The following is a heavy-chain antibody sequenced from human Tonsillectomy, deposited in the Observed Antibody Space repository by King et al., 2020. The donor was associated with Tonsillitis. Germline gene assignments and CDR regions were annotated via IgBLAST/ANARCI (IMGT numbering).Heavy chain of an antibody. J-gene: IGHJ4*02. CDR2: ISYDANNK. Sequence: VQLVESGGGVVQPGRSLRLSCVGSGFNFSTYGMHWVRQAPGKGLEWVAVISYDANNKYYGDSVKGRFTISRDNSKNTLYLQMNSLRSEDTGVYWCAQDAPARTNWYPSGHWGQGTLITVSS. V-gene: IGHV3-30*18. CDR3: AQDAPARTNWYPSGH. CDR1: GFNFSTYG. D-gene: IGHD1-1*01.